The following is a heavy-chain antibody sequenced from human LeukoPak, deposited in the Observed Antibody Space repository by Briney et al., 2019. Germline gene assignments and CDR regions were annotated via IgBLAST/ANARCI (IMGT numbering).Heavy chain of an antibody. J-gene: IGHJ4*02. CDR2: IYYSGST. V-gene: IGHV4-39*01. D-gene: IGHD3-22*01. CDR3: ARPLDYYDSSGYYTYYFGY. CDR1: GGSISSSSYY. Sequence: SETLSLTCTVSGGSISSSSYYWGWIRQPPGKGLEWIGSIYYSGSTYYNPSLKSRVTISVDTSKNQFSLKLSSVTAADTAVYYCARPLDYYDSSGYYTYYFGYWGQGTLVTVSS.